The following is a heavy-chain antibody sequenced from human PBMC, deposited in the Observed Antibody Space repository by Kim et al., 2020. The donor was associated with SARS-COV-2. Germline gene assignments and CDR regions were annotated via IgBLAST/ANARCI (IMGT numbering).Heavy chain of an antibody. V-gene: IGHV3-9*01. CDR2: ISWNSGSI. Sequence: GGSLRLSCAASGFTFDDYAMHWVRQAPGKGLEWVYGISWNSGSIGYADSVKGRFTISRDNAKNSLYLQMNSLRAEDTALYYCAKVIGDVMIGSFDIWGQGTMVTVSS. CDR3: AKVIGDVMIGSFDI. D-gene: IGHD3-16*01. J-gene: IGHJ3*02. CDR1: GFTFDDYA.